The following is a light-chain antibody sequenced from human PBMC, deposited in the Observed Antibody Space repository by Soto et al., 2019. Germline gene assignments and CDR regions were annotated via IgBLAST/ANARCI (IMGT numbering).Light chain of an antibody. CDR3: QQCDNWPLT. CDR1: QSVRAN. V-gene: IGKV3-15*01. Sequence: EIVLTQSPATLSVSPGDRVTLSCRASQSVRANLAWYHQKPGQAPRLLIYSTSTRPTGVPGRFSGSGSGTEFTLTISSLQSEDFGVYYCQQCDNWPLTFGGGTKVDI. J-gene: IGKJ4*01. CDR2: STS.